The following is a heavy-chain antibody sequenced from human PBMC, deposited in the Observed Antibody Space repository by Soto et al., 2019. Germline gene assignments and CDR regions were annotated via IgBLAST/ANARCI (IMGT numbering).Heavy chain of an antibody. J-gene: IGHJ4*02. D-gene: IGHD2-21*02. CDR1: GYTFTSYY. V-gene: IGHV1-46*01. CDR2: INPSGGST. Sequence: QVQLVQSGAEVKKPGASVKVSCKASGYTFTSYYMYWVRQAPGQGLEWMGIINPSGGSTNYAQKFQGRVTMTRDTTTTTVYMERSSLRSEDTAVYYCARGGGGVVTTYYFDYWGQGTLVTVSS. CDR3: ARGGGGVVTTYYFDY.